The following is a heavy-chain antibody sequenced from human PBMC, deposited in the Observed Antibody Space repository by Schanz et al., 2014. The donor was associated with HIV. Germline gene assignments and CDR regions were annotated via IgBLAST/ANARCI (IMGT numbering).Heavy chain of an antibody. J-gene: IGHJ5*02. CDR3: ARGRSSWYNQYWFDP. D-gene: IGHD6-19*01. Sequence: QVQLLQSGAEVKKPGASVKVSCKASGYSFTSYDINWVRQATGQGLEWVGWMNPDSGNTGYAQKFQGRVTMTRNSSISTAYMELRRLRSEDTAVYFCARGRSSWYNQYWFDPWGQGTLVTVAS. CDR2: MNPDSGNT. V-gene: IGHV1-8*01. CDR1: GYSFTSYD.